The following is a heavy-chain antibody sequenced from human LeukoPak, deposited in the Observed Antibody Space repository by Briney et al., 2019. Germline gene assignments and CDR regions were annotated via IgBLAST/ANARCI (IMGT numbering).Heavy chain of an antibody. CDR2: INAGNGNT. CDR3: ARNNYGDYSYYYYGMDV. CDR1: GYTFTTYP. D-gene: IGHD4-17*01. V-gene: IGHV1-3*01. Sequence: ASVKVSCKASGYTFTTYPMHWVRQAPGQRLEWMGWINAGNGNTKYSQKFQGRVTITRDTSASIAYMELSSLRSEDTAVYYCARNNYGDYSYYYYGMDVWGKGTTVTVSS. J-gene: IGHJ6*04.